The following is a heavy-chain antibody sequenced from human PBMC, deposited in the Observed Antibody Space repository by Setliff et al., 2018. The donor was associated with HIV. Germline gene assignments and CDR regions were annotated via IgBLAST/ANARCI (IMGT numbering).Heavy chain of an antibody. J-gene: IGHJ6*03. CDR1: GYGLIAYA. D-gene: IGHD3-22*01. CDR2: INPGNGNT. V-gene: IGHV1-3*01. CDR3: ARDLSIDSSGYPRIGYSYMDV. Sequence: ASVKVSCKASGYGLIAYAMNWVRQAPGQRPEWMGWINPGNGNTKYSQKFQGRVTITRVTSASTVYMELSGLRSEDTAVYYCARDLSIDSSGYPRIGYSYMDVWGKGTTGTAP.